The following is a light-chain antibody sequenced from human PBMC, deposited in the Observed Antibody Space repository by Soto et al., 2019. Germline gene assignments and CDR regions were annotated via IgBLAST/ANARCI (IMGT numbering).Light chain of an antibody. V-gene: IGKV2-28*01. CDR2: LGS. Sequence: DIVMTQSPLSLPVTPGEPASISCRSSQSLLHSNGYNYLDWYLQKPGQSPQLLIYLGSNRASGVPDRFSGSGSGTDFTLKISRVEAEDVGVYYCMQALQPPPATFGPGTKVDIK. CDR3: MQALQPPPAT. J-gene: IGKJ3*01. CDR1: QSLLHSNGYNY.